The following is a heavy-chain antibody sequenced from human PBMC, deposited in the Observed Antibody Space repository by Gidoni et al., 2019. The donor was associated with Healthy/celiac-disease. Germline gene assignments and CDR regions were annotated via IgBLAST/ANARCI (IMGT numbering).Heavy chain of an antibody. CDR2: INPNSGGT. Sequence: QVQLVQSGAEVKKPGASVKVSCKASGYTFTGYYMHWVRQAPGQGLEWMGWINPNSGGTNYAQKFQGRVTMTRDTSISTAYMELSRLRSDDTAVYYCARALGYCSSTSCYDLWPGDFDYWGQGTLVTVSS. J-gene: IGHJ4*02. CDR3: ARALGYCSSTSCYDLWPGDFDY. V-gene: IGHV1-2*02. CDR1: GYTFTGYY. D-gene: IGHD2-2*01.